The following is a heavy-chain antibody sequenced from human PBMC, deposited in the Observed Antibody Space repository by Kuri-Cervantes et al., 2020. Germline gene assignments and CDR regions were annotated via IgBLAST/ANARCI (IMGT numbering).Heavy chain of an antibody. CDR2: IIPIFGTA. Sequence: SVKVSCKASGGTFSSYAISWVRQAPGQGLEWMGGIIPIFGTANYAQKFQGRVTITADESTSTAYMELSSLRSEDTAVYYCARAGLPTRSYYYYGTDVRGQGTTVTVSS. D-gene: IGHD5-12*01. J-gene: IGHJ6*02. CDR1: GGTFSSYA. CDR3: ARAGLPTRSYYYYGTDV. V-gene: IGHV1-69*13.